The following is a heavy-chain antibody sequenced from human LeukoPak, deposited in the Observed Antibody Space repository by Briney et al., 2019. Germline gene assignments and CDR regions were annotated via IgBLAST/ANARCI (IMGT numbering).Heavy chain of an antibody. CDR2: FDPEDGET. Sequence: GASVKVSCKVSGYTLTELFMHWLRQAPGKGLEWMGGFDPEDGETIYAQKFQGRVTMTEDTSTDTAYMELSSLRSEDTAVYYCATSRTSIVGATTPYCFDYWGQGTLVTVSS. D-gene: IGHD1-26*01. V-gene: IGHV1-24*01. J-gene: IGHJ4*02. CDR1: GYTLTELF. CDR3: ATSRTSIVGATTPYCFDY.